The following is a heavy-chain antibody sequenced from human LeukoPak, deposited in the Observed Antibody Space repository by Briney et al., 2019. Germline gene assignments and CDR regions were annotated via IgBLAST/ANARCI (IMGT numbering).Heavy chain of an antibody. CDR2: ISGSGNRT. CDR1: GFTFSSYA. D-gene: IGHD3-22*01. CDR3: AKEYYYDSSGYYSLPAFDI. Sequence: GGSLRLSCAASGFTFSSYAMSWVRQAPGEGLEWVSSISGSGNRTYYADSVKGRFTISRDNSKNTLYLQMNSLRAEDTAVYYCAKEYYYDSSGYYSLPAFDIWGQGTMVTVSS. V-gene: IGHV3-23*01. J-gene: IGHJ3*02.